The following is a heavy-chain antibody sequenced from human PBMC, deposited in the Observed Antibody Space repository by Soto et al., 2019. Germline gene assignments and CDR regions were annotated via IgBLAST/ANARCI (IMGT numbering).Heavy chain of an antibody. D-gene: IGHD2-15*01. CDR2: ISSSSSYI. Sequence: GGSLRLSCAASGFTLSGYAMDWVRQAPGKGLEWVSSISSSSSYIYYADSVKGRFTISRDNAKNSLYLQMNSLRAEDTAVYYCARVGRVVVVVSATPDYYYGIDVWGQGTTVTVSS. CDR1: GFTLSGYA. J-gene: IGHJ6*02. V-gene: IGHV3-21*01. CDR3: ARVGRVVVVVSATPDYYYGIDV.